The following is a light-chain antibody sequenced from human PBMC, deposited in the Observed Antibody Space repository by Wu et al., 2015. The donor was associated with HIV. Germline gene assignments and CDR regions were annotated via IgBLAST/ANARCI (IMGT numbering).Light chain of an antibody. Sequence: EIVLTQSPVTLSVSPGERATLSCRASQTVTYSLAWYQQKPGQTLRLLIHDISTRAPGIPARFSGGGSGTDFTLSISSLEPEDFAVYYCQQSSNWPLTFGQGHDWKLN. J-gene: IGKJ5*01. CDR1: QTVTYS. V-gene: IGKV3-11*01. CDR3: QQSSNWPLT. CDR2: DIS.